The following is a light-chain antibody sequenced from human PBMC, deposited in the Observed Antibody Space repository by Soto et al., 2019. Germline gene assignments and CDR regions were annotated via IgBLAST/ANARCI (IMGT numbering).Light chain of an antibody. J-gene: IGKJ1*01. CDR1: QGVSTW. Sequence: IQLTQSPSTLSGSVGDRVTITFRASQGVSTWLAWYQQRPSQAPKLLVYEASKLQSGVPSRFSASGSVRDFTLTISSLQPEDSATYYCQQYYDFRTFGQGTKVDIK. CDR3: QQYYDFRT. CDR2: EAS. V-gene: IGKV1-5*03.